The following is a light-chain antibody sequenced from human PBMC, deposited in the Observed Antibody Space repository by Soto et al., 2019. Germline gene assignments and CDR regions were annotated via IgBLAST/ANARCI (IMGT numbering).Light chain of an antibody. J-gene: IGKJ1*01. CDR1: QSVSSSY. CDR3: QQYNNWPWT. V-gene: IGKV3-15*01. CDR2: GAS. Sequence: EMVLTQSPGTRSLSPGERATLSYRASQSVSSSYLAWYQQKPGQAPRLLIYGASTRATGIPARFSGSGSGTEFTLIISSLQSEDLAVYYCQQYNNWPWTFGQGTKVDI.